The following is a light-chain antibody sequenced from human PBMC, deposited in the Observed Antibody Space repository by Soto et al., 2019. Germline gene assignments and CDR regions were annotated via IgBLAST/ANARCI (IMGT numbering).Light chain of an antibody. J-gene: IGKJ2*01. V-gene: IGKV1-39*01. CDR3: QQSYSILPYI. Sequence: DIQMTQYPSSLSASVGDRVTISCRASQNITNYVNWYQQKPGLAPKLLMHAASRLQSGVPPRFSGSGSGTDFTLTISSLQPEDFATYYCQQSYSILPYIFDQGTKLEI. CDR1: QNITNY. CDR2: AAS.